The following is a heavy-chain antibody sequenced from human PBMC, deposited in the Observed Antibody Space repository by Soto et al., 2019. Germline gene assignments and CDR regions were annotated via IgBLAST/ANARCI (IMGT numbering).Heavy chain of an antibody. Sequence: SETLSLTCTVSGGSISSGGYYWSWIRQHPGKGLEWIGYIYYSGSTYYNPSLKSRVTISVDTSKNQFSLKLSSVTAADTAVYYCARDGGELLSGYYGMDVWGQGTTVTVSS. CDR3: ARDGGELLSGYYGMDV. CDR1: GGSISSGGYY. CDR2: IYYSGST. V-gene: IGHV4-31*03. D-gene: IGHD3-10*01. J-gene: IGHJ6*02.